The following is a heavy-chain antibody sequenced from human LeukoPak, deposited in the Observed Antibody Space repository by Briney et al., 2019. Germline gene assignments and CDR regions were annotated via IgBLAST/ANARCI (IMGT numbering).Heavy chain of an antibody. CDR3: ARGGRHKGFDY. CDR1: GYTFTSYD. J-gene: IGHJ4*02. CDR2: MNPNSGNT. V-gene: IGHV1-8*01. Sequence: ASVTVSCKASGYTFTSYDINWVRQATGQGLEWMGWMNPNSGNTGYAQKFQGRVTMTRNTSISTAYMELSSQRSEDTAVYCCARGGRHKGFDYWGQGTLVTVSS.